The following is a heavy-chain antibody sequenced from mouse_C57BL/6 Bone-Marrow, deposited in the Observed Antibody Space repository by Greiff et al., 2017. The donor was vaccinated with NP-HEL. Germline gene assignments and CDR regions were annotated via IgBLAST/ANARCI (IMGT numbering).Heavy chain of an antibody. J-gene: IGHJ3*01. CDR3: ARDYYGSRCAY. CDR2: ISSGSSTI. Sequence: EVKLMESGGGLVKPGGSLKLSCAASGFTFSDYGMHWVRQAPEKGLEWVAYISSGSSTIYYADTVKGRFTISRDNAKNTLFLQMTSLRSEDTAMYYCARDYYGSRCAYWGQGTLVTVSA. D-gene: IGHD1-1*01. CDR1: GFTFSDYG. V-gene: IGHV5-17*01.